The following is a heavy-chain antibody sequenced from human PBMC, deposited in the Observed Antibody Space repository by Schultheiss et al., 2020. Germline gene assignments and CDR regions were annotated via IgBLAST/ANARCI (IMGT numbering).Heavy chain of an antibody. J-gene: IGHJ4*02. CDR2: ISGSGGST. V-gene: IGHV3-23*01. CDR3: AKDRRGYYDSSGYGGFDY. Sequence: GESLKIPCAASGFTFSRYAMSWVRQAPGKGLEWVSAISGSGGSTYYADSVKGRFTISRDNSKNTLYLQMNSLRAEDTAVYYCAKDRRGYYDSSGYGGFDYWGQGTLVTVSS. D-gene: IGHD3-22*01. CDR1: GFTFSRYA.